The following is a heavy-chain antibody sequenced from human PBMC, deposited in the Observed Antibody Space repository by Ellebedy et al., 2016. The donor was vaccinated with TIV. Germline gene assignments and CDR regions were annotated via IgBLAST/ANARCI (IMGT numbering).Heavy chain of an antibody. CDR1: GGSFSGYY. V-gene: IGHV4-34*01. CDR2: INHSGST. J-gene: IGHJ6*02. Sequence: SETLSLXXAVYGGSFSGYYWSWIRQPPGKGLEWIGEINHSGSTNYNPSLKSRVTISVDTSKNQFSLKLSSVTAADTAVYYCARGPRRGAKGGMDVWGQGTTVTVSS. CDR3: ARGPRRGAKGGMDV. D-gene: IGHD1-26*01.